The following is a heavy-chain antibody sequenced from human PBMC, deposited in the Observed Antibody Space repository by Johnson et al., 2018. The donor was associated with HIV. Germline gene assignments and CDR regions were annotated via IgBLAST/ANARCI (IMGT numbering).Heavy chain of an antibody. J-gene: IGHJ3*01. Sequence: VQLVESGGGVVQPGRSLRLSCAASGFTFSNYDMHWVRQTTGKGLEWVSAVGIAGDTYYADSVKGRFTISRDNSNNRLYLQMNSLRAEDTAIYYCEGYCSGGACYSGVSAFDVWGHGTMVTVSS. CDR3: EGYCSGGACYSGVSAFDV. D-gene: IGHD2-15*01. V-gene: IGHV3-13*01. CDR2: VGIAGDT. CDR1: GFTFSNYD.